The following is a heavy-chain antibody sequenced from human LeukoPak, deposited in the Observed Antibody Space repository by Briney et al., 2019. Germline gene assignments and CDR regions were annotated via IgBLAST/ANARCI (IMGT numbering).Heavy chain of an antibody. Sequence: SETLSLTCAVYGGSFSGYYWSWIRQPPGKGLEWIGEISHSGSTNYNPSLKSRVTISVDTSKNQFSLKLSSVTAADTAVYYCASLVGARNYWGQGTLVTVSS. CDR2: ISHSGST. D-gene: IGHD1-26*01. V-gene: IGHV4-34*01. CDR1: GGSFSGYY. J-gene: IGHJ4*02. CDR3: ASLVGARNY.